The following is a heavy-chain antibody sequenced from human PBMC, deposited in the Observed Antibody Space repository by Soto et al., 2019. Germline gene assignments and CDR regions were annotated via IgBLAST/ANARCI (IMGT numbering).Heavy chain of an antibody. D-gene: IGHD2-15*01. CDR1: GFTFSSYA. CDR3: AKAGGYCSGGSCYSNYYYYYYMDV. J-gene: IGHJ6*03. Sequence: GGSLRLSCAASGFTFSSYAMSWVRQAPGKGLEWVSAISGSGGSTYYADSVKGRFTISRDNSKNTLYLQMNSLRAEDTAVYYCAKAGGYCSGGSCYSNYYYYYYMDVWGKGTTVTVSS. V-gene: IGHV3-23*01. CDR2: ISGSGGST.